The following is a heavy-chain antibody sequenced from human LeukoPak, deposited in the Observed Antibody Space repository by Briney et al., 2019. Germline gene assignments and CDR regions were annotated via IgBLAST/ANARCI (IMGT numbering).Heavy chain of an antibody. D-gene: IGHD6-13*01. CDR2: IYSGGST. Sequence: PGGSLRLSCAASGFTVSSNYMSWVRQAPGKGLEWVSVIYSGGSTYYADSVKGRFTISRDNSKNTLYLQMNSLRAEDTAVYYCAREGGYSSSPPFDYWGQGTLVTVSS. V-gene: IGHV3-66*02. J-gene: IGHJ4*02. CDR1: GFTVSSNY. CDR3: AREGGYSSSPPFDY.